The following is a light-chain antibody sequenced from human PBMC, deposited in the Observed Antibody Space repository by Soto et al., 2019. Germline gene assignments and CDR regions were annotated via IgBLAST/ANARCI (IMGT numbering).Light chain of an antibody. J-gene: IGKJ5*01. Sequence: EVLMTQSPATLSVSPGERATLSCRASQSVSGKLAWYQQKPGQAPSLLIYGASRRATGIPDRFSGSGSGTDFTLTISRLEPEDFAVYYCQQYDSSPITFGQGTRLEIK. V-gene: IGKV3-20*01. CDR1: QSVSGK. CDR2: GAS. CDR3: QQYDSSPIT.